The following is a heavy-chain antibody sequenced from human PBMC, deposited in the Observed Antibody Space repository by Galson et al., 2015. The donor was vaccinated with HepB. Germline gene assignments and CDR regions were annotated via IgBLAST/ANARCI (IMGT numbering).Heavy chain of an antibody. CDR3: ARGGTTPRSGWYFDY. CDR2: IIGSRYI. J-gene: IGHJ4*02. D-gene: IGHD6-19*01. CDR1: GFTFSTYS. V-gene: IGHV3-21*01. Sequence: SLRLSCAASGFTFSTYSMNWVRQAPGKGLEWVSSIIGSRYIYYADSVKGRFTISRDNAKNSLYLQMNSLRAEDTAVYYCARGGTTPRSGWYFDYWGQGALVTVSS.